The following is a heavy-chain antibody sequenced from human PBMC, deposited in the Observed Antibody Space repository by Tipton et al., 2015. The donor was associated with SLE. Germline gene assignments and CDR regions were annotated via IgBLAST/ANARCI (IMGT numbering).Heavy chain of an antibody. CDR1: GGTFSSYA. V-gene: IGHV1-69*01. J-gene: IGHJ4*02. CDR3: ATLEYCSGGVCYHLDS. CDR2: IIPIFGTT. Sequence: QSGAEVKKPGSSVKVSCKASGGTFSSYAISWVRQAPGQGLEWMGGIIPIFGTTNHGQKFQGRGTVTADESTTTAYLELISLRSEDTAVYYCATLEYCSGGVCYHLDSWGQGTLVTVSS. D-gene: IGHD2-8*02.